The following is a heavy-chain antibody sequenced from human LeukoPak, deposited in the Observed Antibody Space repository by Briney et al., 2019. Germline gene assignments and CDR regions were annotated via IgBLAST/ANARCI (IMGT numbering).Heavy chain of an antibody. CDR3: VKDLYYDNSGYYSGAFDY. J-gene: IGHJ4*02. Sequence: PGGSLRLSCSAYGFTFKKYAMHCVRQAPGKGLEYVSAINSNGGRTYYADSVKGRFTISRDNSKNTLFLQMSSLRVEDTAVYYCVKDLYYDNSGYYSGAFDYWGQGTLVTVSS. CDR2: INSNGGRT. CDR1: GFTFKKYA. D-gene: IGHD3-22*01. V-gene: IGHV3-64D*06.